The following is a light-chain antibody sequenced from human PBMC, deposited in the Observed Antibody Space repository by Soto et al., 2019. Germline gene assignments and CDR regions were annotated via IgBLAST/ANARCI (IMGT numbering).Light chain of an antibody. CDR1: QSITTD. V-gene: IGKV1-9*01. J-gene: IGKJ1*01. CDR3: QQFNAYPRT. Sequence: DIQLTQSPSFLSASVGDRVAITCRASQSITTDLAWYQQKPGKAPKLLIFAASILQTGVPSRFSGSGSRTEFTLTISSLQPEDFAGYYCQQFNAYPRTFGQGTKV. CDR2: AAS.